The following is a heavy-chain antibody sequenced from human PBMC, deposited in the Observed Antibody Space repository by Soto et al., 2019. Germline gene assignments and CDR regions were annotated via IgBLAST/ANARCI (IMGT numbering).Heavy chain of an antibody. CDR1: GGSFSGYY. J-gene: IGHJ4*02. V-gene: IGHV4-34*01. D-gene: IGHD2-15*01. CDR3: ARGRFLTHNYAHCSGGSCYFDY. Sequence: PSETLSLTCAVYGGSFSGYYWSWIRQPPGKGLEWIGEINHSGSTNYNPSLKSRVTISVDTSKNQFSLKLSSVTAADTAVYYCARGRFLTHNYAHCSGGSCYFDYWGQGTLVTVSS. CDR2: INHSGST.